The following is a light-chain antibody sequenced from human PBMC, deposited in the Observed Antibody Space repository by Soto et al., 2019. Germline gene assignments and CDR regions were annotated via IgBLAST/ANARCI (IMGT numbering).Light chain of an antibody. CDR2: KDS. V-gene: IGLV3-27*01. CDR1: VLAKKY. Sequence: SYELTQPSSVSVSPGQTARITCSGDVLAKKYARWFQQKPGQAPVLVIYKDSERPSGIPERFSGSSSGTTVTLTISGAQVEDEADYYCYSAADNVKVFGGGTKPPS. CDR3: YSAADNVKV. J-gene: IGLJ3*02.